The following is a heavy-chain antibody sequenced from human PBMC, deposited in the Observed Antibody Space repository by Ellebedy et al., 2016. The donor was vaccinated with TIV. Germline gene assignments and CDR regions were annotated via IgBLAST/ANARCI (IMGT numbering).Heavy chain of an antibody. J-gene: IGHJ6*02. CDR2: IKQDGSEK. D-gene: IGHD2-2*01. CDR3: ARDKQNINHCSSTSCYGRPNV. CDR1: GFTFSSYW. Sequence: GESLKISXAASGFTFSSYWMSWVRQAPGKGLEWVANIKQDGSEKYYVDSVKGRFTISRDNAKNSLYLQMNSLRAEDTAVYYCARDKQNINHCSSTSCYGRPNVWGQGTTVTVSS. V-gene: IGHV3-7*01.